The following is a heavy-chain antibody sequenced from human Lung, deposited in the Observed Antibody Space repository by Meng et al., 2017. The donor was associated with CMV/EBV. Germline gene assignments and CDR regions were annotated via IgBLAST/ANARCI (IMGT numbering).Heavy chain of an antibody. Sequence: ESXKISXAASGFTVSSNYMSWVRQAPGKGLEWVSVIYSGGSTYYADSVKGRFTISRDNSKNTLYLQMNSLRAEDTAVYYCARADCSSTSCYKSAFDIWGQETXVNV. V-gene: IGHV3-53*01. CDR2: IYSGGST. D-gene: IGHD2-2*02. CDR3: ARADCSSTSCYKSAFDI. J-gene: IGHJ3*02. CDR1: GFTVSSNY.